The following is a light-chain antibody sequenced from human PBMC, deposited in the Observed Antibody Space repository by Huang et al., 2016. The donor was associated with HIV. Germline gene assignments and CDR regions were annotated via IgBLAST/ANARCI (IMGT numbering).Light chain of an antibody. CDR2: GAS. CDR3: QQYNNWPIT. CDR1: QRVNNN. J-gene: IGKJ3*01. Sequence: VMTQSPATLSVSPGVRATLSCRASQRVNNNLAWFQQNPGQAPRLLIYGASTRATGIPARFSGSGSGTEFTLTISSLQSEDLAVYYCQQYNNWPITFGPGTKVDVK. V-gene: IGKV3D-15*01.